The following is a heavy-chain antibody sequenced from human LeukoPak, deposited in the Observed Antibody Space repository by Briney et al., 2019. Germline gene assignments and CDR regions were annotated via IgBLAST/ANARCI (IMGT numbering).Heavy chain of an antibody. Sequence: SGPTLVKPTQTLTLTCTFSEFSLTPSGVGVGWIRQPPGKALECLSLIYWKDEKRYSPTLKSRLTITKDTAKNQVVLTMTNMDPVDTATYYCAHKSVRGVVFDYWGQGTLVTVSS. D-gene: IGHD3-10*01. CDR2: IYWKDEK. CDR1: EFSLTPSGVG. V-gene: IGHV2-5*01. J-gene: IGHJ4*02. CDR3: AHKSVRGVVFDY.